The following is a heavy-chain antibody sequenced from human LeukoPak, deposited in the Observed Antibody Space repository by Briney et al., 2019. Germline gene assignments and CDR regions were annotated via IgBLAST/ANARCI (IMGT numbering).Heavy chain of an antibody. D-gene: IGHD3-9*01. J-gene: IGHJ5*02. V-gene: IGHV3-48*03. CDR1: GFTFSSYE. CDR2: ISSSGSTI. CDR3: ASLQNAAYYDILTGYYTPYNWFDP. Sequence: PGGSLRLSCAASGFTFSSYEMNWVRQAPGKGLEWVSYISSSGSTIYYADFVKGRFTISRDNAKNSLYLQMNSLRAEDKAVYNCASLQNAAYYDILTGYYTPYNWFDPWGQGTLVTVSS.